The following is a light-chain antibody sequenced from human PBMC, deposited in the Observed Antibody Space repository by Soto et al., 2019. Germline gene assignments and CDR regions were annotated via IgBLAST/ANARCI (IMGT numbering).Light chain of an antibody. Sequence: EILMTQSPATLSVSPGERATLSCRASQSVRSSLAWYQQKPGQAPRLLIYDASTRATGIPARFSGSGSGTEFTLTISSLQSEDFAVYYCQQYNSWPGTFGQGTKVEIK. CDR2: DAS. CDR1: QSVRSS. CDR3: QQYNSWPGT. V-gene: IGKV3-15*01. J-gene: IGKJ1*01.